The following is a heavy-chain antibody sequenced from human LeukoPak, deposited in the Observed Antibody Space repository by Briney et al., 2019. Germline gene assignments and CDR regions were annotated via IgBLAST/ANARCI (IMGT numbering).Heavy chain of an antibody. CDR3: ARGGVGATLVRH. CDR2: INHSGST. Sequence: SETLSLTCAVYGGSFSGYYWSWIRQPPGEGLEWIGEINHSGSTNHNPSLKSRVTISVDTSKNQFSLKLSSVTAADTAVYYCARGGVGATLVRHWGQGTLVTVSS. J-gene: IGHJ4*02. CDR1: GGSFSGYY. D-gene: IGHD1-26*01. V-gene: IGHV4-34*01.